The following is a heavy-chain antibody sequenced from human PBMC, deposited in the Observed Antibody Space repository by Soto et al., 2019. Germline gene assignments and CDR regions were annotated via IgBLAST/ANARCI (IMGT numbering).Heavy chain of an antibody. CDR2: ISSSSTI. CDR3: ASNQGGAPRPYYYYYGMDV. Sequence: GGSLRLSCAASGFTFSSYSMNWVRQAPGKGLEWVSYISSSSTIYYADSVKGRFTISRDNAKNSLYLQMNSLRDEDTAVYYCASNQGGAPRPYYYYYGMDVWGQGTTVTVSS. D-gene: IGHD1-26*01. CDR1: GFTFSSYS. V-gene: IGHV3-48*02. J-gene: IGHJ6*02.